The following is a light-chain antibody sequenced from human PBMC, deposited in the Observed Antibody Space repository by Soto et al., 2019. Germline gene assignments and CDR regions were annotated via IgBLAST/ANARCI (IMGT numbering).Light chain of an antibody. CDR2: GNI. CDR1: NSNIGAGYD. Sequence: QSVLTQPPSMSGAPGQRVTISCTGSNSNIGAGYDVHWYQQLPGPAPKLLIYGNINRPSGVPDRFSGSKSGTSASLAITGLQAEDEADYYCQSYDSSLSGYVFGTGTKVTVL. J-gene: IGLJ1*01. V-gene: IGLV1-40*01. CDR3: QSYDSSLSGYV.